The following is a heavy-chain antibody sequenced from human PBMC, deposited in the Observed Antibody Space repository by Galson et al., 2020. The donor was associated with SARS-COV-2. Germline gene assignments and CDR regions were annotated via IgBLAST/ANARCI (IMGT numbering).Heavy chain of an antibody. Sequence: GGSLRLSCAASGFTFSNRAMHWFRQAPGKGLEWVALISFDGGNKYYADSVKGRFTISRDNSKNTLYLQMNSLRADDTAVYKCARERYGAGGYSEVDYWGQGTLVTVSS. CDR1: GFTFSNRA. CDR2: ISFDGGNK. V-gene: IGHV3-30*04. CDR3: ARERYGAGGYSEVDY. D-gene: IGHD3-10*01. J-gene: IGHJ4*02.